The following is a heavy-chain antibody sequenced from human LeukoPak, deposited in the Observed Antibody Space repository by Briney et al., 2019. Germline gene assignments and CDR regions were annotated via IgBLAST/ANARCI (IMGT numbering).Heavy chain of an antibody. CDR2: IIPIFGTA. CDR3: ARGWYHRGGYYYYMDV. CDR1: GGTFSSYA. Sequence: ASVNVSCKASGGTFSSYAISWVRQAPGQGLEWMGGIIPIFGTANYAQKFQGRVTITADESTSTAYMELSSLRSEDTAVYYCARGWYHRGGYYYYMDVWGKGTTVTVSS. D-gene: IGHD2-2*01. J-gene: IGHJ6*03. V-gene: IGHV1-69*13.